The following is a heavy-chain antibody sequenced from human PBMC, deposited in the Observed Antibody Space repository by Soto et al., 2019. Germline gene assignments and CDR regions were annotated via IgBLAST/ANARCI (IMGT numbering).Heavy chain of an antibody. CDR2: IIPIFGTA. CDR3: ARGGSSGWYFDY. J-gene: IGHJ4*02. V-gene: IGHV1-69*01. D-gene: IGHD6-19*01. Sequence: QVQLVQSGAEVKKPGSSVKVSCKASGGTFSSYAISWVRQAPGQGLEWMGGIIPIFGTANHAQKFQGRVTITPDESTSTAYMELISLRAEDTAVYYCARGGSSGWYFDYWGQGTLVTVSS. CDR1: GGTFSSYA.